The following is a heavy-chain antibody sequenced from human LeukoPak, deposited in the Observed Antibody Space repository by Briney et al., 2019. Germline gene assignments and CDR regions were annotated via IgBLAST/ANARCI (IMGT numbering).Heavy chain of an antibody. CDR2: IIPILGIA. Sequence: PVKVSCKASGGTFSSYAISWVRQAPGQGLEWMGRIIPILGIANYAQKFQGRVTITADKSTSTAYMELSSLRSEDTAVYYCARDQGGDTAMAIDYWGQGSLVTVSS. V-gene: IGHV1-69*04. J-gene: IGHJ4*02. CDR1: GGTFSSYA. D-gene: IGHD5-18*01. CDR3: ARDQGGDTAMAIDY.